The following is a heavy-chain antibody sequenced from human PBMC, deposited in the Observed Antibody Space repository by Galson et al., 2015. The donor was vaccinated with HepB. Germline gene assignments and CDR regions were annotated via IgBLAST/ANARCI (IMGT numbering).Heavy chain of an antibody. CDR3: ARANLCTSTSCLDY. D-gene: IGHD2-2*01. Sequence: SLRLSCAASGFTFNSYTMNWVRQAPGKGLEWVSSISSSSNYIFYADSVKGRFTISRDNAKNSLYLQMNSLRAEDTAVYYCARANLCTSTSCLDYWGQGTLVTVSS. CDR2: ISSSSNYI. CDR1: GFTFNSYT. V-gene: IGHV3-21*01. J-gene: IGHJ4*02.